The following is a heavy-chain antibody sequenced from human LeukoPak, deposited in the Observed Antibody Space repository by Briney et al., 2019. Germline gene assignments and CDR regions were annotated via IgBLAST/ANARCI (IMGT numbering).Heavy chain of an antibody. CDR1: GFTFSSYA. CDR3: AKVIVRAPALLPIDY. J-gene: IGHJ4*02. V-gene: IGHV3-23*01. CDR2: INGDGGST. Sequence: GGSLRLSCAASGFTFSSYAMSWVRQAPGKGLEWVSAINGDGGSTYYADSVKGRFTISRDNSKNTLYLQMNSLRAEDTAVYYCAKVIVRAPALLPIDYWGQGTLVTVSS. D-gene: IGHD2-15*01.